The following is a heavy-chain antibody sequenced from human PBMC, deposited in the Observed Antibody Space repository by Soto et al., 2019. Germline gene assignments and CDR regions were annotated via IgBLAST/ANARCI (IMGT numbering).Heavy chain of an antibody. Sequence: PSETLSLTCTFSGGSIISSSYYWGWIRQPPGKGLEWIGYIYYSGSPYYNPSLKSRVTISVDTSKNQFSLKLSSVTAADTAVYYCAVPAASVAGASGSYYYYGMDVWGQGTTVTVSS. CDR1: GGSIISSSYY. J-gene: IGHJ6*02. CDR2: IYYSGSP. D-gene: IGHD6-19*01. V-gene: IGHV4-39*01. CDR3: AVPAASVAGASGSYYYYGMDV.